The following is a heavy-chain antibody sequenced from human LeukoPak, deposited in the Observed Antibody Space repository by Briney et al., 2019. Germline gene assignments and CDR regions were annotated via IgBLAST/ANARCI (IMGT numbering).Heavy chain of an antibody. J-gene: IGHJ6*04. CDR3: ARADLYYYGMDV. V-gene: IGHV1-2*04. CDR1: GYTFTGYY. Sequence: ASVKVSCKASGYTFTGYYMHWVRQAPGQGLEWMGWINPNRGGTNYAQKLQGWVTMTRDTSISTAYMELSRLRSDDTAVYYCARADLYYYGMDVWGKGATVTVSS. CDR2: INPNRGGT.